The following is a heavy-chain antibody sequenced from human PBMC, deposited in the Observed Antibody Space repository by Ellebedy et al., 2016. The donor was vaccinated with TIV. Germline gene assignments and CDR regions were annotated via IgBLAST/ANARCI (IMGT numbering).Heavy chain of an antibody. J-gene: IGHJ4*02. CDR2: IIPFFGTA. CDR1: GGTFSSYS. D-gene: IGHD3-10*01. Sequence: ASVKVSXKASGGTFSSYSINWVRQAPGQGLEWLGGIIPFFGTARYSQKFQGRVTLSADESTSTAYMELSGLRSEDTAVYYCASPKRNLYDSGSHLVFGYWGQGTLVSVSS. V-gene: IGHV1-69*13. CDR3: ASPKRNLYDSGSHLVFGY.